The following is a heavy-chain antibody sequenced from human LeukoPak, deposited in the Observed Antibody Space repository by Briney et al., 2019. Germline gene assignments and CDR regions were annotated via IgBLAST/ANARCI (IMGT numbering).Heavy chain of an antibody. D-gene: IGHD3-22*01. CDR3: AKGLYDSSGYYVDY. CDR1: ELTFSSYA. CDR2: INGRGGST. Sequence: GGSLRLYCEASELTFSSYAMSWVRPAPGKGLEWSSTINGRGGSTYNADSVKGRFTVSRDNSKNTLFLQMSSLRAEDTAIYYCAKGLYDSSGYYVDYWGQGTLVTVSS. V-gene: IGHV3-23*01. J-gene: IGHJ4*02.